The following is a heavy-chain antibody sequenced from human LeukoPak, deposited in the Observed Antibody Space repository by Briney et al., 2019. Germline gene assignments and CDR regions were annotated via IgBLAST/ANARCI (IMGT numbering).Heavy chain of an antibody. CDR2: IYYSGST. CDR3: ARSGYGDYPLNY. D-gene: IGHD4-17*01. V-gene: IGHV4-30-4*01. CDR1: GGSISSGDYY. J-gene: IGHJ4*02. Sequence: SQTLSLTCTVSGGSISSGDYYWSWIRQPPGKGLEWIGYIYYSGSTYYNPSLKSRVTISVDRSKNQFSLKLSSVTAADTAVYYCARSGYGDYPLNYWGQGTLVTVSS.